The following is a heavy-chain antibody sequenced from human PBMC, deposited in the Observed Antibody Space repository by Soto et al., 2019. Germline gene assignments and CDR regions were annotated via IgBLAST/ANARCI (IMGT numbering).Heavy chain of an antibody. CDR2: IYHGGDT. J-gene: IGHJ5*01. V-gene: IGHV4-39*01. Sequence: SETMSLTCTFSGFSVSSSNHFWAWIRQPPGKELQWLATIYHGGDTYYNTSLKSRLTIYVDKSRNQFSLKLTSVTAADTAVYYCATQTFNYLSWFDPWGQGALVTVSS. D-gene: IGHD4-4*01. CDR3: ATQTFNYLSWFDP. CDR1: GFSVSSSNHF.